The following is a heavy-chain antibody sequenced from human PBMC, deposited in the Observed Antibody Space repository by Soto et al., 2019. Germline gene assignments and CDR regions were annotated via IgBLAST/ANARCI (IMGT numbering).Heavy chain of an antibody. V-gene: IGHV4-31*02. CDR3: ARDKNWGYPRLAP. J-gene: IGHJ5*02. Sequence: SETLSLTCSVSGGAITSGGYFWSWVRQHPGKGLEWIGYISYIGNTNYNPSLKSQLTMSVDTSKNQFSLKLRSVTAADTAVYYCARDKNWGYPRLAPWGQGTLVTVSS. CDR1: GGAITSGGYF. CDR2: ISYIGNT. D-gene: IGHD7-27*01.